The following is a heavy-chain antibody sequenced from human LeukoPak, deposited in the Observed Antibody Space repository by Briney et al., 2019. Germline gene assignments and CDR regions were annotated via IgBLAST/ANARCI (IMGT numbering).Heavy chain of an antibody. CDR2: INHSGST. D-gene: IGHD3-3*01. CDR3: ARVGSYYDFWSGSNWFDP. J-gene: IGHJ5*02. V-gene: IGHV4-34*01. CDR1: GGSFSGYY. Sequence: SETLSLTCAVYGGSFSGYYWSWIRQPPGKGLEWIGGINHSGSTNYNRSLKSRVTISVDTSKNQFSLKLSSVTAADTAVYYCARVGSYYDFWSGSNWFDPWGQGTLVTVSS.